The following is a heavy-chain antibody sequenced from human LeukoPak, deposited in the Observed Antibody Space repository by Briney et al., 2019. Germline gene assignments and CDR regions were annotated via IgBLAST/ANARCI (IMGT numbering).Heavy chain of an antibody. CDR3: ARRYRLAAAGTGDY. J-gene: IGHJ4*02. Sequence: GGSLRLSCAASGFTFSSYWMHWVRQVPGKGLVWVSRINSDGSTTSYADSVKGRFTISRDNAKNTLYLQMNSLRAEDTAVYYCARRYRLAAAGTGDYWGQGTLVTVSS. CDR2: INSDGSTT. D-gene: IGHD6-13*01. V-gene: IGHV3-74*01. CDR1: GFTFSSYW.